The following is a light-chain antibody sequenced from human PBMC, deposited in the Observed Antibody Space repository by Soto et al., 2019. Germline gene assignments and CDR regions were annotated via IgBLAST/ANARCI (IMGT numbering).Light chain of an antibody. V-gene: IGKV1-39*01. CDR3: QQSYSTPIT. CDR1: QSINSH. Sequence: DIRMTRSPSSLSASVGDTVTITCRASQSINSHLNWYQQKPGKAPNLLIYTASSLQSGVPSRFSGSGSGTDFTLTISSLQPQDFATYYCQQSYSTPITFGQGTRLEIK. CDR2: TAS. J-gene: IGKJ5*01.